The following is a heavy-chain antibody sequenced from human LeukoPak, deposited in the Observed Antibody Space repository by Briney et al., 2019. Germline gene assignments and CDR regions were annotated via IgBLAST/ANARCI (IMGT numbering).Heavy chain of an antibody. D-gene: IGHD4-17*01. Sequence: ASVKVSCKSSGYTFTSYAMHWVRQAPGQRLEWMGWINAGNGNTKYSQKFQGRVTITRDTSASTAYMELSSLRSEDTAVYYCARVSAVTTFDYWGQGTLVTVSS. CDR3: ARVSAVTTFDY. J-gene: IGHJ4*02. CDR2: INAGNGNT. CDR1: GYTFTSYA. V-gene: IGHV1-3*01.